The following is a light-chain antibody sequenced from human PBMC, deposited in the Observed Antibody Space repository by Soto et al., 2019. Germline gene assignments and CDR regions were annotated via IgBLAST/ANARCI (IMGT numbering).Light chain of an antibody. CDR3: CAYAGSGTVV. CDR2: EAT. Sequence: QSVLTQPASVSGSPEQSITISCTGTSSDVGSYNLVSWYQQHPGKAPKVMIDEATKRPSGVSNRFSGSKSGNTASLTISGLQAEDEANYYCCAYAGSGTVVFGGGTKLTVL. CDR1: SSDVGSYNL. V-gene: IGLV2-23*01. J-gene: IGLJ2*01.